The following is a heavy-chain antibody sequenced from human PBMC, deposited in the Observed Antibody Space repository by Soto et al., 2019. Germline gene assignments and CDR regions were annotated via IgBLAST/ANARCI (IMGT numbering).Heavy chain of an antibody. D-gene: IGHD5-18*01. CDR3: ARDYDVNTALDYWYFDL. J-gene: IGHJ2*01. CDR1: GGSTRNYY. Sequence: PSETLSLTCTVSGGSTRNYYWAWIRQSAGKGLEWIGRIYPSGRTHYNPSLTGRVSMSIDTSKNQFSLRLTSVTAADTATYYCARDYDVNTALDYWYFDLWGRGTLVTVSS. CDR2: IYPSGRT. V-gene: IGHV4-4*07.